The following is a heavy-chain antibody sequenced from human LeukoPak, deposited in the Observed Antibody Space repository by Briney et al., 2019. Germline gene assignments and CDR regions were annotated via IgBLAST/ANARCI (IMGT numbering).Heavy chain of an antibody. CDR3: ARDRGVTKLNWYFDL. J-gene: IGHJ2*01. D-gene: IGHD4-17*01. Sequence: SETLSLTCTVSGGSISSYYWSWIRQPPGKGLEWSGYIYYSGSTNYNPSLKSRVTISVDTSKNQFSLKLSSVTAADTAVYYCARDRGVTKLNWYFDLWGRGTLVTVSS. V-gene: IGHV4-59*01. CDR2: IYYSGST. CDR1: GGSISSYY.